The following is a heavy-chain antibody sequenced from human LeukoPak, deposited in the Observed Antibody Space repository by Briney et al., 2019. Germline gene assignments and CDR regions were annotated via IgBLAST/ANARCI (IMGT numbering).Heavy chain of an antibody. CDR3: TREPVP. D-gene: IGHD6-19*01. V-gene: IGHV4-4*07. CDR1: GGSISNYY. J-gene: IGHJ4*02. CDR2: IYAGGTA. Sequence: SETLSLTCTVSGGSISNYYWSWIRQPAGKGLEWIGRIYAGGTASYNPSLKSRVTMSADMSKNQLSLKLTSVTAAGTAVYYCTREPVPWGQGTLVTVSS.